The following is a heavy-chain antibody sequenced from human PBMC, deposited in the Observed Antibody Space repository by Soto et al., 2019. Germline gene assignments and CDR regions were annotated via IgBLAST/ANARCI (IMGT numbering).Heavy chain of an antibody. CDR1: GFTFSSYS. CDR3: ARDLYQPLYYFDY. V-gene: IGHV3-21*01. J-gene: IGHJ4*02. D-gene: IGHD2-2*01. CDR2: ISSSSYI. Sequence: GGSLRLSCAASGFTFSSYSMNWVRQAPGKGLEWVSSISSSSYIYYADSVKGRFTVSRDNAKNSLYLQMNSLRAEDTAVYYCARDLYQPLYYFDYWGQGTLVTVSS.